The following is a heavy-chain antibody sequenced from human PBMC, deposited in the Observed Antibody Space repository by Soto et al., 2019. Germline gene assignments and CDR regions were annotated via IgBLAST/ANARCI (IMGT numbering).Heavy chain of an antibody. D-gene: IGHD2-21*01. Sequence: QVQLVQSGAEVKKPGASVKVSCKASGYTFTSYGISWVRQAPGQGLEWMGWISAYNGNTNYAQKLQGRVTMTTDTPTSTAYMGVRSLRSDDTAVYYFARAPGSRFCGGDSYSVVFDYWGQGPLATVSS. V-gene: IGHV1-18*01. CDR1: GYTFTSYG. CDR2: ISAYNGNT. J-gene: IGHJ4*02. CDR3: ARAPGSRFCGGDSYSVVFDY.